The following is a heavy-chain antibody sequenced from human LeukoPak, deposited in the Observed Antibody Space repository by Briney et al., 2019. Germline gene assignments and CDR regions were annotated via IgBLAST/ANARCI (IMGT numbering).Heavy chain of an antibody. CDR1: GGSISSYY. CDR3: ARDRKADDSSGYYDAFDI. CDR2: IYTSGST. D-gene: IGHD3-22*01. J-gene: IGHJ3*02. V-gene: IGHV4-4*07. Sequence: SETLSLTCTVSGGSISSYYWSWIRQPAGKGLEWIGRIYTSGSTNYNPSLKSRVTISVDTSKNQFSLKLSSVTAADTAVYYCARDRKADDSSGYYDAFDIWGQGTMVTVSS.